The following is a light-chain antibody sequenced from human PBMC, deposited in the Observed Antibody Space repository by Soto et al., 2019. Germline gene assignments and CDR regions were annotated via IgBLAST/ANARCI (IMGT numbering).Light chain of an antibody. V-gene: IGKV1-39*01. J-gene: IGKJ1*01. Sequence: DIELTQPPSTLSASVGDIVTITCLAGQSIGSYLNCYQQKPGKAPKLLICAASSLQSGVPSRISGRGSGKEFTLTISRLPPEDCATYYCQQSYITPWTFGQGTNVDIK. CDR3: QQSYITPWT. CDR1: QSIGSY. CDR2: AAS.